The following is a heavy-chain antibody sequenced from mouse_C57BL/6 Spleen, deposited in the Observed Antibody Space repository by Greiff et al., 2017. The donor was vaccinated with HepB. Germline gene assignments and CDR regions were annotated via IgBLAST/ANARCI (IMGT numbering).Heavy chain of an antibody. V-gene: IGHV1-53*01. D-gene: IGHD1-1*01. J-gene: IGHJ2*01. CDR2: INPSNGGT. CDR1: GYTFTSYW. CDR3: ARPSYYGRSPYYFDY. Sequence: VQLQQSGTELVKPGASVKLSCKASGYTFTSYWMHWVKQRPGQGLEWIGNINPSNGGTNYNEKFKSKATLTVDKSSSTAYMQLSSLTSEDSAVYYCARPSYYGRSPYYFDYWGQGTTLTVAS.